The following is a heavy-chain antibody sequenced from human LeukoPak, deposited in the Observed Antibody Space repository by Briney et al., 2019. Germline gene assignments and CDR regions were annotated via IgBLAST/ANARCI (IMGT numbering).Heavy chain of an antibody. J-gene: IGHJ5*02. CDR1: GGSISSGSYY. Sequence: SETLSLTCTVSGGSISSGSYYWSWIRQPAGKGLEWIGRIYTSGSTNYNPSLKSRVTISVDTSKNQFSLKLSSVTAADTAVYYCAREPYITTIFGVVGHSRNWFDPWGQGTLVTVSS. V-gene: IGHV4-61*02. D-gene: IGHD3-3*01. CDR2: IYTSGST. CDR3: AREPYITTIFGVVGHSRNWFDP.